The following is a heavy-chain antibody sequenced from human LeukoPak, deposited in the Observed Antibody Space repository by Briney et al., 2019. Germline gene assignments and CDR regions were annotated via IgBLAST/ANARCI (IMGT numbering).Heavy chain of an antibody. Sequence: GASVKVSCKSSGYTFIDYYIHWVRQAPGQGLEGMGRINPNSGGTNSAQTFQGRVTMTSDTSISTAYVELNGVTSDDRALYYCARDLPSTPNWEXXYWGQGTLVTVSS. CDR2: INPNSGGT. CDR1: GYTFIDYY. D-gene: IGHD7-27*01. V-gene: IGHV1-2*06. J-gene: IGHJ4*02. CDR3: ARDLPSTPNWEXXY.